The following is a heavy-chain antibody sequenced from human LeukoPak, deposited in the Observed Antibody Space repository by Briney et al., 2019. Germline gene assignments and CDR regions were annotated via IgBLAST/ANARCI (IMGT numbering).Heavy chain of an antibody. J-gene: IGHJ4*02. Sequence: SETLSLTXTVSGGSISSSSYYWGWIRQPPGNGLEWIRSIYYSGSTYYNPSLKSRVTISVDTSKNQFSLKLSSVTAADTAVYYCARPGFKGAGSPYFDYWGQGTLVTVSS. V-gene: IGHV4-39*01. D-gene: IGHD3-10*01. CDR2: IYYSGST. CDR1: GGSISSSSYY. CDR3: ARPGFKGAGSPYFDY.